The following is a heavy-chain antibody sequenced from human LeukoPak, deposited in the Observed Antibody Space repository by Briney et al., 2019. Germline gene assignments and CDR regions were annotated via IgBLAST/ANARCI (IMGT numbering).Heavy chain of an antibody. CDR2: IYHSGST. D-gene: IGHD3-10*01. J-gene: IGHJ5*01. CDR3: ARDRRGFDWFDY. V-gene: IGHV4-38-2*02. CDR1: GYSISSGYY. Sequence: SETLSLTCTVSGYSISSGYYWGWIRQPPGKGLEWIGSIYHSGSTYYNPSLKSRVTISVDTSKNQLSLKLSSVTAADTAVYYCARDRRGFDWFDYWGQGTLVTVSS.